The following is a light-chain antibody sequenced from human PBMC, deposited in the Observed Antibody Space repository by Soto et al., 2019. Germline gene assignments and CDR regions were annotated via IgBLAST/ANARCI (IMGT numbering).Light chain of an antibody. V-gene: IGKV1-27*01. J-gene: IGKJ4*01. CDR2: ATS. CDR1: QDISNS. CDR3: QNYNSAPLT. Sequence: DIQMTQSPSSLSASVGDRVTITCRASQDISNSLAWYQQKPGEVPKVLIYATSILQSGVPARFSGSGSGTDFTLTISSLLPEDVATYYCQNYNSAPLTFGGGTKVEI.